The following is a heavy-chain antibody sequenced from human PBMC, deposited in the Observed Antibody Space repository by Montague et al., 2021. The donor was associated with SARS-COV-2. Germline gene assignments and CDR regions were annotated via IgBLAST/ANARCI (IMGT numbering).Heavy chain of an antibody. CDR2: INWNGNSR. D-gene: IGHD3-10*01. J-gene: IGHJ4*02. CDR3: AAATYGSIAY. Sequence: LRLSCAASGFTFPDYAMTWVRQAPGKGLEWVSGINWNGNSRCYADSVKGRFTISRDNAANSLFLQMSSLKPEDTALYYCAAATYGSIAYWGQGNLVTVSS. CDR1: GFTFPDYA. V-gene: IGHV3-9*01.